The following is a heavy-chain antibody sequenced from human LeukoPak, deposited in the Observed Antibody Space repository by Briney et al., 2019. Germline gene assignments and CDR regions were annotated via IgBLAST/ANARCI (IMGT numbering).Heavy chain of an antibody. J-gene: IGHJ4*02. Sequence: GGSLRLSCAASGFTFSDYAMHWIRQAPGEGLEWVAVISYDGSKKYYADSVKGRFTISRDNAKNSLYLQMNSLRAEDTAVYYCARDGGGTTTRPLGYWGQGTLVTVSS. V-gene: IGHV3-30*04. D-gene: IGHD1/OR15-1a*01. CDR1: GFTFSDYA. CDR3: ARDGGGTTTRPLGY. CDR2: ISYDGSKK.